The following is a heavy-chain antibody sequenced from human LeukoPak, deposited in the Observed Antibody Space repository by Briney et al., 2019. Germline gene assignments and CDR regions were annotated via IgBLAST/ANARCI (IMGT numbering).Heavy chain of an antibody. CDR3: AREDVKQWLLVDY. CDR1: GFTFSSYG. J-gene: IGHJ4*02. CDR2: IRYDGSNK. D-gene: IGHD6-19*01. V-gene: IGHV3-30*02. Sequence: GGSLRLSCAASGFTFSSYGMHWVRQAPGKGLEWVAFIRYDGSNKYYADSVKGRFTISRDNSKNTLYLQMNSPRAEDTAVYYCAREDVKQWLLVDYWGQGTLVTVSS.